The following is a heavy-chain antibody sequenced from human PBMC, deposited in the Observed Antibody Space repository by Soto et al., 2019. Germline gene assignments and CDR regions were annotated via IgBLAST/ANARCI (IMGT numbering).Heavy chain of an antibody. CDR3: ANHVWGYSGYDSDYYYYMDV. V-gene: IGHV3-23*01. Sequence: GGSLRLSCAASGFTFSSYAMSWVRQAPGKGLEWVSAISGSGGSTYYADSVKGRFTISRNKSKNTLYLQMNSLRAEDTAVYYCANHVWGYSGYDSDYYYYMDVWGKGTTVTVSS. CDR2: ISGSGGST. CDR1: GFTFSSYA. D-gene: IGHD5-12*01. J-gene: IGHJ6*03.